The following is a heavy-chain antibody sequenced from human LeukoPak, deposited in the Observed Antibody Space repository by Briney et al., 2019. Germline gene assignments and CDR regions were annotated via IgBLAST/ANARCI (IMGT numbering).Heavy chain of an antibody. CDR2: TSYDGRKT. CDR1: GFTFSSYG. D-gene: IGHD3-3*01. J-gene: IGHJ4*02. CDR3: AREGGSGEFGD. V-gene: IGHV3-30*03. Sequence: GRTLRLSCAASGFTFSSYGMHWVRQAPGKGLEWVAMTSYDGRKTYYADSVRGRFTISRDNSKNTLALQMSSMRDEDTAVYYCAREGGSGEFGDWGQGTLVPVS.